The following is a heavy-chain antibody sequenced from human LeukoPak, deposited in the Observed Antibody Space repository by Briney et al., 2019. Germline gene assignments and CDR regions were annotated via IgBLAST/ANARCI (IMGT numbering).Heavy chain of an antibody. CDR1: GYTFTAYY. Sequence: ASVKVSCKASGYTFTAYYVHWVRQAPGQGLEWMGWITPNSGGTKYAQRFQGRVTMTRDTSISTAYMELSGLRSDDTAVYYCARGFRLSAIEDWFDPWGQGTLVTVSS. V-gene: IGHV1-2*02. J-gene: IGHJ5*02. CDR3: ARGFRLSAIEDWFDP. D-gene: IGHD2-2*02. CDR2: ITPNSGGT.